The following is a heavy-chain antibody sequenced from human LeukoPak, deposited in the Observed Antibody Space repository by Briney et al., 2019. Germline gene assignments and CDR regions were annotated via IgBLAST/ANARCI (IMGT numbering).Heavy chain of an antibody. CDR2: IFPSGGEI. CDR1: GFTFSTFA. V-gene: IGHV3-23*01. D-gene: IGHD6-19*01. Sequence: GGSLRLSCAASGFTFSTFAMIWVRQPPGQGLEWVSSIFPSGGEIHYADSVRGRFTISRDNSKNTQYLQMNSLRAEDTAVYYCARKGYSSGWYGENWFDPWGQGTLVTVSS. CDR3: ARKGYSSGWYGENWFDP. J-gene: IGHJ5*02.